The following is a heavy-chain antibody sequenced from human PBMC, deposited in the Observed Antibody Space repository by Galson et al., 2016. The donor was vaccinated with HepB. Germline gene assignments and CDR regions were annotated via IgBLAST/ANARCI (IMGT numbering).Heavy chain of an antibody. J-gene: IGHJ3*02. CDR2: IYYSGST. CDR1: GGSINSDGYY. CDR3: ARGRLRWGIIAAATPKVHAFDI. Sequence: TLSLTCTVSGGSINSDGYYWSWIRQHPGKGLEWIGSIYYSGSTSYNPSLKSRLTISVDTSKNQFSLKLSSVTAADTAVYYCARGRLRWGIIAAATPKVHAFDIWGQGTMVTVSS. V-gene: IGHV4-31*03. D-gene: IGHD2-15*01.